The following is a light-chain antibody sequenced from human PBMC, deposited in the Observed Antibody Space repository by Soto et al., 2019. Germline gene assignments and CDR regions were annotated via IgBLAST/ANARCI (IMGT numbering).Light chain of an antibody. CDR2: GAS. CDR3: QQYNNWPPNT. J-gene: IGKJ2*01. Sequence: ETIMTQSPATLSVSPGERATLSCRASQSVSSNLAWYQQKPGQAPRLLIYGASTRATGVPDRFSGSGSGTEFTLTISRLQSEDFADYYCQQYNNWPPNTFGQGTKLEIK. V-gene: IGKV3-15*01. CDR1: QSVSSN.